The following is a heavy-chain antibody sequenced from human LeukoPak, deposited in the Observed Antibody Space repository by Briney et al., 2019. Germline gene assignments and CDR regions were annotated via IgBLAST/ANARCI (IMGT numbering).Heavy chain of an antibody. J-gene: IGHJ6*03. CDR2: ISSSSSTI. CDR3: AREGYDFWGVYMDV. Sequence: GGSLRLSCAASGFTFSSYSMNWVRQAPGKGLEWVSCISSSSSTIYYADSVKGRFTISRDNAKNSLYLQMNSLRAEDTAVYYCAREGYDFWGVYMDVWGKGTTVTVSS. D-gene: IGHD3-3*01. V-gene: IGHV3-48*01. CDR1: GFTFSSYS.